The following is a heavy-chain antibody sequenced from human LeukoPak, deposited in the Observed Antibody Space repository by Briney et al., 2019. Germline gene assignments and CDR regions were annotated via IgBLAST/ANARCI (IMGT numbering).Heavy chain of an antibody. CDR2: ISWDGGST. J-gene: IGHJ6*02. D-gene: IGHD3-10*01. CDR1: GFTFDDYT. V-gene: IGHV3-43*01. Sequence: GGSLRLSCAASGFTFDDYTMHWVRQAPGKGLEWVSLISWDGGSTYYADSVKGRFTISRDNSKNSLYLQMNSLRTEDTALYYCAKAGKYGSGRWVASDYYYGMDVWGQGTTVTVSS. CDR3: AKAGKYGSGRWVASDYYYGMDV.